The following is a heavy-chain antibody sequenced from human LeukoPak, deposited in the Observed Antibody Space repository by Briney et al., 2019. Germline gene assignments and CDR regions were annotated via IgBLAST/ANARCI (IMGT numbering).Heavy chain of an antibody. V-gene: IGHV3-23*01. J-gene: IGHJ4*02. CDR3: AKVGGDYGDYPYYFDY. CDR1: GFTFSSYG. D-gene: IGHD4-17*01. CDR2: ISGSGGST. Sequence: GGTLRLSCAASGFTFSSYGMSWVRQAPGKGLEWVSAISGSGGSTYYADSVKGRFTISRDNSKNTLYLQMNSLRAEDTAVYYCAKVGGDYGDYPYYFDYWGQGTLVTVSS.